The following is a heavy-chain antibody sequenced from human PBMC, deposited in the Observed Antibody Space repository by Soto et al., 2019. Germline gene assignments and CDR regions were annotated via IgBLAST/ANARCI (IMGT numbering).Heavy chain of an antibody. V-gene: IGHV4-59*02. CDR3: ARNPYCSGGSCYGNWFDP. CDR2: IYYSGST. J-gene: IGHJ5*02. Sequence: SETLSLTCTVSGGSVSSYYWSWIRQPPGKGLEWIGYIYYSGSTNYNPSLKSRVTISVDTSKNQFSLKLSSVTAADTAVYYCARNPYCSGGSCYGNWFDPWGQGTLVTVSS. D-gene: IGHD2-15*01. CDR1: GGSVSSYY.